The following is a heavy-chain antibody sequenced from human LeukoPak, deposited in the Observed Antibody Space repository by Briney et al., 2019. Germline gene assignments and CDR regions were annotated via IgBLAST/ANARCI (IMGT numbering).Heavy chain of an antibody. J-gene: IGHJ4*02. D-gene: IGHD6-19*01. CDR1: GDSVSSNSAA. V-gene: IGHV6-1*01. CDR2: TYYRSKWFN. Sequence: SQTLSLTCAISGDSVSSNSAAWNWIRQSPSRGLEWLGRTYYRSKWFNDYAVSVRSRITINPDTSKNQFSLLLNSVTPEDTAVYYCTRDGGSGWSSFDYWGQGTLVTVST. CDR3: TRDGGSGWSSFDY.